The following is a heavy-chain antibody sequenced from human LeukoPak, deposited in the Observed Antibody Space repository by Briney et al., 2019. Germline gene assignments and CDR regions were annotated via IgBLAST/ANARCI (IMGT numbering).Heavy chain of an antibody. J-gene: IGHJ2*01. CDR3: ARILVVPAASEDYWYFDL. Sequence: VSGPTLVNPTQTLTLTCTFSGFSLSTSGMCVSWIRQPPGKALEWLARIDWDDDKYYSTSLKTRLTISKGTSKNQVVLTMTNMDPVDTATYYCARILVVPAASEDYWYFDLWGRGTLVTVSS. V-gene: IGHV2-70*11. CDR1: GFSLSTSGMC. CDR2: IDWDDDK. D-gene: IGHD2-2*01.